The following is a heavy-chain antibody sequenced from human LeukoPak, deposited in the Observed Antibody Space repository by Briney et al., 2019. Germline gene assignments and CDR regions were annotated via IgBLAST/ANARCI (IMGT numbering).Heavy chain of an antibody. V-gene: IGHV4-30-2*01. CDR3: ARDFPGLGYYYDSSGYFDY. J-gene: IGHJ4*02. D-gene: IGHD3-22*01. CDR2: IYHSGST. Sequence: PSETLSLTCTVSGGSISSGGYYWSWIRQPPGKGLEWIGYIYHSGSTYYNPSLKSRVTISVDRSKNQFSLKLSSVTAADTAVYYCARDFPGLGYYYDSSGYFDYWGQGTLVTVSS. CDR1: GGSISSGGYY.